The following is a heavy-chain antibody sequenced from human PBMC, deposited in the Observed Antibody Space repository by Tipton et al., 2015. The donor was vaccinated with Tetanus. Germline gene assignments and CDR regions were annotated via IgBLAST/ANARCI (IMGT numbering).Heavy chain of an antibody. CDR2: ISGSGGST. D-gene: IGHD2-15*01. CDR3: ATDEGYCSGGSCYSEGFYAFDI. CDR1: GFTFSSYA. J-gene: IGHJ3*02. V-gene: IGHV3-23*01. Sequence: AASGFTFSSYAMSWVRQAPGKGLEWVSAISGSGGSTYYADSVKGRFTISRDNSKNTLYLQMNSLRAEDTAVYYCATDEGYCSGGSCYSEGFYAFDIWGQGTMVTVSS.